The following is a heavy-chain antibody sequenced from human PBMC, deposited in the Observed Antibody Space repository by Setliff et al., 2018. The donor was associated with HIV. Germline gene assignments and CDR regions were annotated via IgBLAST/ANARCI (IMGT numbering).Heavy chain of an antibody. CDR2: IHYTGNT. Sequence: PSETLSLTCTVSGASISTTTYYWGWIRQPPGKGLEWIGSIHYTGNTYNTPSLKSRLTISVDASKNQISLKLTSVTAADTAIYFCARHAAGPDGPFDYWGLGTLVTVSS. CDR3: ARHAAGPDGPFDY. J-gene: IGHJ4*02. V-gene: IGHV4-39*01. CDR1: GASISTTTYY.